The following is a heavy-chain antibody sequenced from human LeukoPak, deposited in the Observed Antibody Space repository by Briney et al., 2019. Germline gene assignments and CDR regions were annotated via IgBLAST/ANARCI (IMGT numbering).Heavy chain of an antibody. CDR3: ARAGLRIAAAGRTLDY. V-gene: IGHV1-18*01. Sequence: ASVKVSCKASGYTFTSYGISWVRQAPGQGLEWVGWISAYNGDTNYAQKLQGRVTMTTDTSTSTAYMELRSLRSDDTAVYYCARAGLRIAAAGRTLDYWGQGTLVTVSS. D-gene: IGHD6-13*01. CDR1: GYTFTSYG. CDR2: ISAYNGDT. J-gene: IGHJ4*02.